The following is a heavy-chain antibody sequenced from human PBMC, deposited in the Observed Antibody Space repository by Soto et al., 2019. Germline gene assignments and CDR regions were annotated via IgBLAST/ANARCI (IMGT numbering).Heavy chain of an antibody. D-gene: IGHD6-13*01. CDR3: ARRGSSSWYGY. Sequence: QLQLQESGPGLVKPSETLSLTCTVSGGSISSSSYYWGWIRQPPGKGLEWIGSIYYSGSTYYNPSLKARXAXSXXTSKNQFSLKLSSVAAADTAVYYWARRGSSSWYGYWGQGTLVTVSS. J-gene: IGHJ4*02. V-gene: IGHV4-39*01. CDR1: GGSISSSSYY. CDR2: IYYSGST.